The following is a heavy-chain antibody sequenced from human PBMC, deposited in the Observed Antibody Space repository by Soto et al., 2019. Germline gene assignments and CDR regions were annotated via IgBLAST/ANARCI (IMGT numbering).Heavy chain of an antibody. J-gene: IGHJ4*02. D-gene: IGHD3-9*01. Sequence: SETLSLTCAVSGYSISSSNWWGWIRQPPGKGLEWIGSIYYSGSTYHNPSLKSRVTISVDRSNNQFSLKLTSVTAADTAVYYCARHFSVDHFDYWGQGALVTVSS. CDR2: IYYSGST. V-gene: IGHV4-38-2*01. CDR3: ARHFSVDHFDY. CDR1: GYSISSSNW.